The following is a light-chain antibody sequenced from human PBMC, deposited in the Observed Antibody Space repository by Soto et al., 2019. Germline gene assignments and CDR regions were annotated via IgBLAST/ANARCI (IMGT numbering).Light chain of an antibody. CDR2: STS. J-gene: IGLJ2*01. CDR1: AGAVTSAYY. Sequence: QAVVTQEPSLTVSPGGTVTLTCASSAGAVTSAYYTNWLQQKPGQAPRALIYSTSEKHSWTPARFSGSLLGGKAALTLSAAQPEDEADYYCLLYYGGAQVLFGGGTKQTVL. V-gene: IGLV7-43*01. CDR3: LLYYGGAQVL.